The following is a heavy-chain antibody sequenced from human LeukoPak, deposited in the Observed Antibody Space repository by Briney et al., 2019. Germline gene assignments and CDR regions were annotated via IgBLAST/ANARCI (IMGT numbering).Heavy chain of an antibody. CDR3: AKSYFDYSTYYSYYFNL. D-gene: IGHD4-11*01. CDR1: GYSISSGHY. CDR2: VYTSGST. J-gene: IGHJ4*02. V-gene: IGHV4-38-2*01. Sequence: SETLSLTCSVSGYSISSGHYWGWIRQPPGRGLEWIGYVYTSGSTNYNPSLKSRVTISVDTSKSQFALKLSSVTAADTAVYYCAKSYFDYSTYYSYYFNLWGQGALVTVSS.